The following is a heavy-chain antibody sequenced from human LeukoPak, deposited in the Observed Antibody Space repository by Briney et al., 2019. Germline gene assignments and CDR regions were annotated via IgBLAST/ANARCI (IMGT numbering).Heavy chain of an antibody. CDR3: ASQQSVDSSIHY. CDR2: IYTSGST. D-gene: IGHD6-13*01. V-gene: IGHV4-4*07. CDR1: GGSISSYH. J-gene: IGHJ4*02. Sequence: PSETLSLTCTVSGGSISSYHGSGIRQPAGKGLEWIGRIYTSGSTNYNPSLKSRVTISVDKSKNQLPLKVNSVTAADTAVYYCASQQSVDSSIHYWGQGTLVTVSS.